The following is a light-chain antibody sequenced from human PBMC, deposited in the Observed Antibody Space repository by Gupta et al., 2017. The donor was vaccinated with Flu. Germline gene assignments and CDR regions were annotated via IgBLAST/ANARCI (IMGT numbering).Light chain of an antibody. J-gene: IGLJ3*02. Sequence: QSVLTQPPSASGPPGQRVHISFSGGRSTIGSNFVYWYQHLPETAPNLLIYRNGKRPSEVPDRFSGSKSGTSASVAISGLRAEDEAVYYCAAGDDNRRGGVFGGGTKLTVL. CDR1: RSTIGSNF. CDR3: AAGDDNRRGGV. CDR2: RNG. V-gene: IGLV1-47*01.